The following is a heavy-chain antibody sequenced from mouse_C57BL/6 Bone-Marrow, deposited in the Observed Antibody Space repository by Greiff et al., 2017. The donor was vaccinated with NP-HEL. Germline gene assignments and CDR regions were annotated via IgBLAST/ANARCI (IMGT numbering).Heavy chain of an antibody. CDR3: ARRFSSIYYCGSSPYWYFDV. V-gene: IGHV8-12*01. Sequence: QVTLKVSGPGILQSSQTLSLTCSFSGFSLSTSGMGVSWIRQPSGKGLEWLAHIYWDDDKRYNPSLKSRLTISKDTSRNQVFLKITSVDTADTATYYCARRFSSIYYCGSSPYWYFDVWGTGTTVTVSS. CDR1: GFSLSTSGMG. D-gene: IGHD1-1*01. J-gene: IGHJ1*03. CDR2: IYWDDDK.